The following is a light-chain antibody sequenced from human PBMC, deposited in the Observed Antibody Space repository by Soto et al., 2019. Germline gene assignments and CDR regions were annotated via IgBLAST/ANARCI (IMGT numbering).Light chain of an antibody. J-gene: IGKJ2*03. Sequence: NVLILSAGTLSVSPKKRATLSCRASQNISNYLIWYQQKPGQAPRLLIYGAFNRATGIPDRFSGSGSGTDFTLTFSCLQAEDCALYSCEESGFLPASFADGTRLDIK. CDR3: EESGFLPAS. CDR1: QNISNY. V-gene: IGKV3-20*01. CDR2: GAF.